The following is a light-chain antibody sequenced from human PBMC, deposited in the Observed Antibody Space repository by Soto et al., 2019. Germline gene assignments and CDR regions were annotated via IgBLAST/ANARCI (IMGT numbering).Light chain of an antibody. CDR2: EVS. J-gene: IGLJ1*01. Sequence: QSALTQSVSVSGSPGQSITISCTGSSSDVGGYNFVSWYQQNPGKAPKLIIYEVSNRPSGVSNRFSGSKSGNTASLTISGLQAEDEADYYCSSYTTTSTLVFGSGTKLTVL. CDR1: SSDVGGYNF. V-gene: IGLV2-14*01. CDR3: SSYTTTSTLV.